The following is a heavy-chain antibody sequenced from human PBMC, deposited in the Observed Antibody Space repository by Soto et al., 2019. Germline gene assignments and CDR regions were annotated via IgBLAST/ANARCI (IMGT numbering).Heavy chain of an antibody. D-gene: IGHD3-22*01. CDR1: GFTFSRYV. J-gene: IGHJ4*01. V-gene: IGHV3-15*01. CDR2: IKSKTDGGTT. Sequence: GGSLRLSCVASGFTFSRYVMSWVRQAPGKGLEWVGRIKSKTDGGTTDYAEPVKGRFAISRDDSNNMVYLQMNSLKIEDTAVYYCTTDSYSTIIIVRFDYWGHGTLVTVSS. CDR3: TTDSYSTIIIVRFDY.